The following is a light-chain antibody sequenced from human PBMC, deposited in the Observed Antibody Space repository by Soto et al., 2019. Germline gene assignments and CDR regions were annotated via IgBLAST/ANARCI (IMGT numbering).Light chain of an antibody. J-gene: IGKJ2*01. V-gene: IGKV3-11*01. CDR3: QQRSNSPRT. CDR2: DSS. Sequence: EIVLTQSPATLSLSPGERATLSCRASQSVSSYLAWYQQKPGQAPRLLIDDSSNRATGIPARFSGSGSGTDSTLTISILEPEDFAVYYCQQRSNSPRTFGQGTKLEIK. CDR1: QSVSSY.